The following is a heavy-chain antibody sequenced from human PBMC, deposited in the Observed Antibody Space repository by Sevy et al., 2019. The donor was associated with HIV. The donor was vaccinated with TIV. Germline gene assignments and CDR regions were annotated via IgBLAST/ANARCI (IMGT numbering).Heavy chain of an antibody. V-gene: IGHV3-30*18. D-gene: IGHD6-19*01. CDR3: AKEEYSSGWVSYYYYGMDV. J-gene: IGHJ6*02. Sequence: GGSLRLSCAASGFTFSSYGMHWVRQAPGKGLEWVAVISYDGSNKYYADSVKGRFTISRDNSKNTLYLQMNSLRAEDTAVYYCAKEEYSSGWVSYYYYGMDVWGQGTTVTVSS. CDR1: GFTFSSYG. CDR2: ISYDGSNK.